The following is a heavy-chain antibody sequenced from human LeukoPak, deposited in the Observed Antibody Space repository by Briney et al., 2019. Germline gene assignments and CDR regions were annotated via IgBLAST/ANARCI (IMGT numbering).Heavy chain of an antibody. CDR3: AGATATGTGRAFHY. CDR1: GESITAYY. Sequence: SETLSLTCAVYGESITAYYWTWIRQPPGKRLEWIGEIRHSGSTNYNPSLKSRVTMSVDMSKNQFSLKLNSVTAADTAVYYCAGATATGTGRAFHYWAQGNLVPVSS. J-gene: IGHJ4*02. V-gene: IGHV4-34*01. D-gene: IGHD3-10*01. CDR2: IRHSGST.